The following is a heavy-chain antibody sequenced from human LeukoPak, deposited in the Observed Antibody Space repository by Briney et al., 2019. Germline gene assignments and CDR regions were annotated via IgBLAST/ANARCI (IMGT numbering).Heavy chain of an antibody. J-gene: IGHJ5*02. V-gene: IGHV1-3*01. Sequence: ASVKVSCKASRYTFSRYAMHWVRQAPGQRLEWMGWINAGTGNTKYSQEFQGRVTMTRDTSISTAYMDLSRLTSDDTAVYYCARGGTICSGGDCYLNWLDPWGQGTLVTVSS. D-gene: IGHD2-21*02. CDR3: ARGGTICSGGDCYLNWLDP. CDR1: RYTFSRYA. CDR2: INAGTGNT.